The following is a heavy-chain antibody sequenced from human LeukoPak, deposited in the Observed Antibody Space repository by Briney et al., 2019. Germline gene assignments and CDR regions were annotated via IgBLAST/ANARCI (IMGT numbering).Heavy chain of an antibody. CDR1: GLTFSSYD. V-gene: IGHV3-13*01. Sequence: PGGSLRLSCAASGLTFSSYDMHWVRHATGKGLEWVSAIGTAGDTYYPGSVKGRFTISRENAKNSLYLQMNSLRAGDTAVYYCARAALTGYFPSAFDIWGQGTMVTVSS. D-gene: IGHD3-9*01. CDR2: IGTAGDT. J-gene: IGHJ3*02. CDR3: ARAALTGYFPSAFDI.